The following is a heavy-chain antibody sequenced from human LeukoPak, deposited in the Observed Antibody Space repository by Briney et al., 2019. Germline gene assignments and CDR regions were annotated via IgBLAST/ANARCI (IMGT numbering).Heavy chain of an antibody. Sequence: GGSLRLSCAASGFTFSSYWMHWVRQAPGKGLEWVSRINSDGSSTSYADSVKGRFTISRDNSKNTLYLQMNSLRAEDTAVYYCAREATPYRYGYNWFDPWGQGTLVTVSS. CDR2: INSDGSST. V-gene: IGHV3-74*01. CDR1: GFTFSSYW. CDR3: AREATPYRYGYNWFDP. D-gene: IGHD5-18*01. J-gene: IGHJ5*02.